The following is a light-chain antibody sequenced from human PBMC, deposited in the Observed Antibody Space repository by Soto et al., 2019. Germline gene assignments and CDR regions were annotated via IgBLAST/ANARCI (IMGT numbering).Light chain of an antibody. Sequence: QSALTQPASVSGSPGQSITISCTGTSSDVGGYKYVSWYQQHPGKAPKLMIYDIRNRPSGVSNRFSGSKSGNTASLTISGLQAEDDADYYCSSYTISSTRVFGTGTK. J-gene: IGLJ1*01. CDR2: DIR. V-gene: IGLV2-14*03. CDR1: SSDVGGYKY. CDR3: SSYTISSTRV.